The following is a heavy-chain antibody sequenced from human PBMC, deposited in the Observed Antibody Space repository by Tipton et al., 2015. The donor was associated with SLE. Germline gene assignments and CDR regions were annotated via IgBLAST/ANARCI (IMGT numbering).Heavy chain of an antibody. D-gene: IGHD3-10*01. V-gene: IGHV4-59*08. J-gene: IGHJ6*03. CDR2: IYYSGST. Sequence: TLSLTCTVSGGSISSYYWSWIRQPPGKGLEWIGYIYYSGSTNYNPSLKSRVTISVDTSKNQFPLKLSSVTAADTAVYYCARAGGERPYGSGSYSNYYYYMDVWGKGTTVTVSS. CDR1: GGSISSYY. CDR3: ARAGGERPYGSGSYSNYYYYMDV.